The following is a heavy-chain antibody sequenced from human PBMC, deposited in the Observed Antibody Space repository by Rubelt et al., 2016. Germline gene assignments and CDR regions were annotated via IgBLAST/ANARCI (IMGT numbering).Heavy chain of an antibody. CDR3: ARAISWGWMYYFDY. J-gene: IGHJ4*02. D-gene: IGHD6-13*01. CDR1: GGSISSSSYY. Sequence: QLQLQESGPGLVKPSETLSLTCTVSGGSISSSSYYWGWIRQPPGKGLEWLGSIYYSWSTYLNPSLKGRVTIAVDTSKSQFSLKLSSVTAADTAVYYCARAISWGWMYYFDYWGQGTLVTVSS. V-gene: IGHV4-39*07. CDR2: IYYSWST.